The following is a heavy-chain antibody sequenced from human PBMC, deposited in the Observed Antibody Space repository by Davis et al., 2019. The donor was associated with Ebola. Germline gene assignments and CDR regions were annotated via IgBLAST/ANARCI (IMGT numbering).Heavy chain of an antibody. CDR1: GYSFTSYW. CDR2: IDPIHSYT. V-gene: IGHV5-10-1*01. Sequence: GESLKISCKGSGYSFTSYWIAWXPXXXXXXXXXXVRIDPIHSYTNSSPSFQGHVTISADKSISTAYLQWSSLKASDTAMYYCARHAPEGDELLLPDYWGQGTLVTVSS. D-gene: IGHD2-15*01. CDR3: ARHAPEGDELLLPDY. J-gene: IGHJ4*02.